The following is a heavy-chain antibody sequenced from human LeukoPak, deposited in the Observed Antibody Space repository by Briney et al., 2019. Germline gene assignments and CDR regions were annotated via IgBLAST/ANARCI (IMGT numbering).Heavy chain of an antibody. CDR1: GFTFSSYG. CDR2: ISYDGSNK. J-gene: IGHJ4*02. D-gene: IGHD4-17*01. V-gene: IGHV3-30*18. CDR3: AKDLSVPYYGDYGFDY. Sequence: PGGSLRLSCAASGFTFSSYGMHWVRQAPGKGLEWVAIISYDGSNKYYADSVKGRFIISRDNSKNTLYLQMNSLRAEDTAVYYCAKDLSVPYYGDYGFDYWGQGTLVTVSS.